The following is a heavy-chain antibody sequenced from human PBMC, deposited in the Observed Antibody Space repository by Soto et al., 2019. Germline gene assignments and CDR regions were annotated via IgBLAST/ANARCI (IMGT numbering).Heavy chain of an antibody. J-gene: IGHJ4*02. CDR2: INAGNGNT. CDR1: GYTFTSYA. Sequence: GASVKVSCKASGYTFTSYAMHWVRQAPGQRLEWMGWINAGNGNTKYSQKFQGRVTITRDTSASTAYMELSSLRSEDTAVYYCARDNGAMSIVVVPAAMDYWGQGTLVTVSS. D-gene: IGHD2-2*01. CDR3: ARDNGAMSIVVVPAAMDY. V-gene: IGHV1-3*01.